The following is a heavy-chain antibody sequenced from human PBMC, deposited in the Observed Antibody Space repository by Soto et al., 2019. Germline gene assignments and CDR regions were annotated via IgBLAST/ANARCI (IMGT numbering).Heavy chain of an antibody. J-gene: IGHJ6*02. CDR3: ARGVRITMVRGVIGHMDV. CDR2: IYYSGST. Sequence: SETLSLTCTVSGGSISSSSYYWGWIRQPPGKGLEWIGSIYYSGSTYYNPSLKSRVTISVDTSKNQFSLKLSSVTAADTAVYYCARGVRITMVRGVIGHMDVWGQGT. V-gene: IGHV4-39*01. D-gene: IGHD3-10*01. CDR1: GGSISSSSYY.